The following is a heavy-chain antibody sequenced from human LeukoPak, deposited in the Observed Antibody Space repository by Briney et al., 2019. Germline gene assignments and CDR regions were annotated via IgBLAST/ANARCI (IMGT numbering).Heavy chain of an antibody. CDR2: INHSGST. CDR3: ARGGGSGRYGMAFDH. D-gene: IGHD6-13*01. Sequence: SETLSLTCAVYGGSFSGYYWSWIRQPPGKGLEWIGEINHSGSTNYNPSLKSRVTISRDNAKNSVYLQMNSLTAEDTAVYYCARGGGSGRYGMAFDHWGQGTLVTVSS. V-gene: IGHV4-34*01. J-gene: IGHJ4*02. CDR1: GGSFSGYY.